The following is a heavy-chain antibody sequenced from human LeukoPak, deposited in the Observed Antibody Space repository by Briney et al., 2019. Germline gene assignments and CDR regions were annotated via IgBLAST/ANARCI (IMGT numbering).Heavy chain of an antibody. V-gene: IGHV4-59*01. D-gene: IGHD5-24*01. Sequence: SETLSLTCTVSGGFISSYYWSWIRQPPGKGLEWIGYIYYSGSTNYNPSLKSRVTISVGTSKNQFSLKLSSVTAADTAVYYCARVETRDGYNYGYFDYWGQGTLVTVSS. CDR3: ARVETRDGYNYGYFDY. J-gene: IGHJ4*02. CDR2: IYYSGST. CDR1: GGFISSYY.